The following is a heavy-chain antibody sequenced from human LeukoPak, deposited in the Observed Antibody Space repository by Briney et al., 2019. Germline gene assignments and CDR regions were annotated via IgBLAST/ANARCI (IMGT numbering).Heavy chain of an antibody. CDR2: IYSGGST. V-gene: IGHV3-66*02. J-gene: IGHJ4*02. CDR3: ARGSIAARDLTATDY. Sequence: GGSLRLSCAASGFTVSSNYMSWVRQAPGKGLEWVSVIYSGGSTYYADSVKGRFTISRDNSKNTLYLQMNSLRAEDTAVYYCARGSIAARDLTATDYWGQGTLVTVSS. CDR1: GFTVSSNY. D-gene: IGHD6-6*01.